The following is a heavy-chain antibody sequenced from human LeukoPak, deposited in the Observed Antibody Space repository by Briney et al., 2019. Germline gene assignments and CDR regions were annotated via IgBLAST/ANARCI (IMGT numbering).Heavy chain of an antibody. D-gene: IGHD2-2*01. V-gene: IGHV1-69*13. CDR2: IIPIFGTA. J-gene: IGHJ4*02. CDR1: GGTFSSYA. Sequence: SVKVSCKASGGTFSSYAISWVRQAPGQGLEWMGGIIPIFGTANYAQKFQGRVTITADESTSTAYMELSSLRSEDTAVYYCASSPYCSSTSCYRGDEWYFDYWGQGTLVTVSS. CDR3: ASSPYCSSTSCYRGDEWYFDY.